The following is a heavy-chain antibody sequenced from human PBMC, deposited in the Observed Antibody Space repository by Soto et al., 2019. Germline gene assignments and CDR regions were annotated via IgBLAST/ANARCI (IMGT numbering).Heavy chain of an antibody. CDR3: ARRTMGNYYYMDV. CDR1: GFTPSDYY. Sequence: QVQLVESGGGLVKPGGSLRLSCVASGFTPSDYYMSWIRQAPGKGLEWVSYISSSGTIDNYADSVKGRFTISRDNAKNSLFLQMNGLRAEDTAVYYCARRTMGNYYYMDVWGKGTTVTVSS. CDR2: ISSSGTID. J-gene: IGHJ6*03. V-gene: IGHV3-11*01. D-gene: IGHD3-10*01.